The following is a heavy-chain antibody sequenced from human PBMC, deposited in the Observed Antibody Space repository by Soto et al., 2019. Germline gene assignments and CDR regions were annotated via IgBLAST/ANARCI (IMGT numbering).Heavy chain of an antibody. CDR2: ISWDGGST. D-gene: IGHD2-2*01. J-gene: IGHJ6*02. CDR1: GFTFSSYT. CDR3: AKDDRGRHCSSTSCFLYYYGMDV. Sequence: GGSLRLSCAASGFTFSSYTMHWVRQAPGKGLEWVSLISWDGGSTYYADSVKGRFTISRDNSKNSLYLQMNSLRTEDTALYYCAKDDRGRHCSSTSCFLYYYGMDVWGQGTTVTVSS. V-gene: IGHV3-43*01.